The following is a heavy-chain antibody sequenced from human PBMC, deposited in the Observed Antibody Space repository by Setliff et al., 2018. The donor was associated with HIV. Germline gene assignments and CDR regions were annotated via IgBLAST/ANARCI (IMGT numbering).Heavy chain of an antibody. V-gene: IGHV1-3*01. D-gene: IGHD6-6*01. CDR3: ARADKNHEYSPTD. CDR2: INGGSGKT. J-gene: IGHJ4*02. CDR1: GYTFTNSG. Sequence: ASVKVSCKASGYTFTNSGMHWMRQAPGQRPEWMGCINGGSGKTEYSQRFQNRFTITRDTSASIAYMELSSLRSEDTAVYYCARADKNHEYSPTDWGQGTLVTVSS.